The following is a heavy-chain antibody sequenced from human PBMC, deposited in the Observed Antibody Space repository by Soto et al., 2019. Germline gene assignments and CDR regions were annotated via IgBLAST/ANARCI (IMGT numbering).Heavy chain of an antibody. Sequence: TLSLTCTVSGGSISSYYWSWIRQPPGKGLEWIGYIYYSGSTNYNPSLKSRATISVDTSKNQFSLKLSSVTAADTAVYYCASTVAGSFDYWGQGTLVTVSS. CDR3: ASTVAGSFDY. D-gene: IGHD6-19*01. J-gene: IGHJ4*02. CDR1: GGSISSYY. CDR2: IYYSGST. V-gene: IGHV4-59*08.